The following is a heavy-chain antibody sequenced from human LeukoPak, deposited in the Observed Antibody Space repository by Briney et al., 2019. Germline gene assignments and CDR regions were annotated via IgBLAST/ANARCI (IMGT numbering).Heavy chain of an antibody. V-gene: IGHV4-34*01. J-gene: IGHJ4*02. CDR3: ARGRGEAAGLDH. CDR1: GGGSFTDYS. CDR2: VTHSAIL. Sequence: SETLSLTCAVSGGGSFTDYSWNWIRQSPGKGLEWVGEVTHSAILNYNPPLKGRIAISVDTSKNQVSLKLDSMTAADTAMYYCARGRGEAAGLDHWGQGTLVTVSS. D-gene: IGHD6-13*01.